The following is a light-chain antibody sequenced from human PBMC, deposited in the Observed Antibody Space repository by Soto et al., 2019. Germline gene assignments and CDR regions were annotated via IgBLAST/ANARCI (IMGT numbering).Light chain of an antibody. CDR2: TAS. V-gene: IGKV1D-12*01. J-gene: IGKJ4*01. CDR3: QQTTTFPLT. CDR1: QGASTC. Sequence: DIQMTQSPSSVSASVGDRVTITCRASQGASTCLAWYQQKPGKAPNLLIYTASSLQSGVPSRFSGSGSGTDFTLTTSSLQPEDFATYYCQQTTTFPLTFGGGTKVEI.